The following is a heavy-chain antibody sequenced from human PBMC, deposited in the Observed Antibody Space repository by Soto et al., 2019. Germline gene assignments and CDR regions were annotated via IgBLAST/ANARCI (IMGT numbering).Heavy chain of an antibody. V-gene: IGHV3-7*01. CDR1: GFTFSSYW. D-gene: IGHD2-15*01. CDR3: ARDKRRYCSGGSCYSGGQEDY. CDR2: IKQDGSEK. Sequence: GGSLRLSCAASGFTFSSYWMSWVRQAPGKGLEWVANIKQDGSEKYYVDSVKGRFTISRDNAKNSLYLQMNSLRAEDTAVYYCARDKRRYCSGGSCYSGGQEDYWGQGTLVTVSS. J-gene: IGHJ4*02.